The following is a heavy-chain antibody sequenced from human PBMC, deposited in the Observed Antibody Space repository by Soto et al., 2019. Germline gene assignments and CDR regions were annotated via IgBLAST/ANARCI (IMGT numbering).Heavy chain of an antibody. D-gene: IGHD3-3*01. Sequence: GASVKVSCKASGNTVPNYAIHWVRQAPGQRLEWMGRINPSGGSTSYAQKFQGRVTITADESTSTAYMELSSLRSEDTAVYYCARDQGITTFGVYSMYYYGMDVWGQGTTVTVSS. CDR2: INPSGGST. CDR1: GNTVPNYA. CDR3: ARDQGITTFGVYSMYYYGMDV. V-gene: IGHV1-46*01. J-gene: IGHJ6*02.